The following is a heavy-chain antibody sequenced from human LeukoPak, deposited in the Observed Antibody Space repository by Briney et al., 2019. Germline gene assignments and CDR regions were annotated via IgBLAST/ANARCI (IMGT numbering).Heavy chain of an antibody. D-gene: IGHD6-19*01. J-gene: IGHJ6*02. CDR2: TYYRSKWYN. CDR3: AREPGIAVAGTTYYYGMDV. Sequence: SQTLSLTCAIPGDSVSSNSAAWNWIRQSPSRGLEWLGRTYYRSKWYNDYAVSVKSRITINPDTSKNQFSLQLNSVTPEDTAVYYCAREPGIAVAGTTYYYGMDVWGQGTTVTVSS. CDR1: GDSVSSNSAA. V-gene: IGHV6-1*01.